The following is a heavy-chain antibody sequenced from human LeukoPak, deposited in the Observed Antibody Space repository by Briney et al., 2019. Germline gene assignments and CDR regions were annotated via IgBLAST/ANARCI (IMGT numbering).Heavy chain of an antibody. J-gene: IGHJ4*02. Sequence: GGSLRLSCAAPGFTFSSYWMSWVRQAPGKGLEWVANIKQDGSEKYYVDSVKGRFTISRDNAKNSLYLQMNSLRAEDAAVYYCARDQEWLGGIDYWGQGTLVTVSS. D-gene: IGHD6-19*01. V-gene: IGHV3-7*01. CDR3: ARDQEWLGGIDY. CDR2: IKQDGSEK. CDR1: GFTFSSYW.